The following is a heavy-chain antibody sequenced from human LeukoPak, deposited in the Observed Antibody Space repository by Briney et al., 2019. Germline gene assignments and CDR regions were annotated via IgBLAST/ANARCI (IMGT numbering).Heavy chain of an antibody. J-gene: IGHJ6*03. Sequence: GGSLILSCTASEFSISSYSMNWVRQAPGKGLEWVSSISSSSTYMYYADSVKGRFTISRDNAKNSLFLQMNSLRAEDTAVYYCARGTWGFAAVQYYNYFYMDVWGRGTTVTVSS. V-gene: IGHV3-21*01. CDR1: EFSISSYS. D-gene: IGHD3-16*01. CDR3: ARGTWGFAAVQYYNYFYMDV. CDR2: ISSSSTYM.